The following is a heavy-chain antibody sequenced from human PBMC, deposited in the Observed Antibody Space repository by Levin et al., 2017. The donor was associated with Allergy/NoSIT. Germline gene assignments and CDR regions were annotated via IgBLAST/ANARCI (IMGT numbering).Heavy chain of an antibody. CDR3: ARGPSTVVTTL. J-gene: IGHJ4*02. CDR2: IKQDGSHS. D-gene: IGHD2-21*02. V-gene: IGHV3-7*01. Sequence: GGSLRLSCAASGFMFSSYWMSRVRHTPGKGLEWVANIKQDGSHSNYVDSVKGRFTISRDNAKNSLYLQMNSLRDEDTAVYYCARGPSTVVTTLWGQGTPVTVSS. CDR1: GFMFSSYW.